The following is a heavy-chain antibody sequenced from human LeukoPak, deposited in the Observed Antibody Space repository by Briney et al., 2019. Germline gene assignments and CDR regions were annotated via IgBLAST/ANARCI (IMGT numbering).Heavy chain of an antibody. J-gene: IGHJ3*01. Sequence: GGSLRLSCAASGFTFSSYAMSWVRQAPGKGLEWVSAISGSGGSIYYADSVKGRFTISRDNSKNTLYLQMNSLRAEDTAVYYCAKDWRWELPIYGFNVWGQGTMVTVSS. CDR2: ISGSGGSI. D-gene: IGHD1-26*01. CDR1: GFTFSSYA. V-gene: IGHV3-23*01. CDR3: AKDWRWELPIYGFNV.